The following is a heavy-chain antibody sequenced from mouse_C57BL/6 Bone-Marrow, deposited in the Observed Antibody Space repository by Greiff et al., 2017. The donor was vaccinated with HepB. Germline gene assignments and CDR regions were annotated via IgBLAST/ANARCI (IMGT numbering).Heavy chain of an antibody. CDR2: IWSDGST. Sequence: QVQLKESGPGLVAPSQSLSITCTVSGFSLTSYGVHWVRQPPGKGLEWLVVIWSDGSTTYNSALKSRLSISKDNSKSQVFLKMNSLQTDDTAMYYCARGPGNYYYGSSYPAWFAYWGQGTLVTVSA. CDR1: GFSLTSYG. D-gene: IGHD1-1*01. V-gene: IGHV2-6*03. J-gene: IGHJ3*01. CDR3: ARGPGNYYYGSSYPAWFAY.